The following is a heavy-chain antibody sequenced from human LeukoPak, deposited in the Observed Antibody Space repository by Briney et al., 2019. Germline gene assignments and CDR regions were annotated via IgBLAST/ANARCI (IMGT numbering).Heavy chain of an antibody. V-gene: IGHV4-34*01. Sequence: PLETLSLTCAVYGGSFSGCYWSWIRQPPGKGLEWIGEINHSGSTNYNPSLKSRVTISVDTSKNQFSLKLSSVTAADTAVYYCARGVAGTTFLSDYWGQGTLVTVSS. J-gene: IGHJ4*02. CDR3: ARGVAGTTFLSDY. D-gene: IGHD1-7*01. CDR1: GGSFSGCY. CDR2: INHSGST.